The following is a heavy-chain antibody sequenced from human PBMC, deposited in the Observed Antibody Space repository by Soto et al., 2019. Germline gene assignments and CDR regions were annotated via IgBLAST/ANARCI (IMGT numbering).Heavy chain of an antibody. CDR3: ARLIPTREAH. V-gene: IGHV3-7*01. J-gene: IGHJ4*02. D-gene: IGHD1-1*01. CDR1: GFNFRSYA. CDR2: IKQGGSEK. Sequence: PGGSLRLSCAASGFNFRSYAMSWVRQAPGKGLEWVANIKQGGSEKYYVDSVKGRFTISRDSAKNSLYLQMDSLGVEDTAVYYCARLIPTREAHWGQGTLVTSPQ.